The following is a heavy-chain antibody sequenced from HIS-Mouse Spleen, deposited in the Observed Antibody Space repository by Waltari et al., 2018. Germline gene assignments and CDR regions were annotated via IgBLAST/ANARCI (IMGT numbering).Heavy chain of an antibody. Sequence: EVQLVESGGGLVQPGGSLRLSCAASGFTVSRNYMRWVRSAPGKGLEWVSVIYSGGSTYYADSVKGRFTISRDNSKNTLYLQMNSLRAEDTAVYYCARGIAVAGRGAFDIWGQGTMVTVSS. CDR3: ARGIAVAGRGAFDI. CDR2: IYSGGST. J-gene: IGHJ3*02. D-gene: IGHD6-19*01. CDR1: GFTVSRNY. V-gene: IGHV3-66*01.